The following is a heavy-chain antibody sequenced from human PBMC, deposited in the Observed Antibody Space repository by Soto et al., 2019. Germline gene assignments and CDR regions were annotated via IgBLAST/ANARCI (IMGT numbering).Heavy chain of an antibody. V-gene: IGHV4-34*01. CDR2: INHSGST. J-gene: IGHJ6*02. CDR1: GGSFSGYY. CDR3: ARDGEAGTGYYYYGMDV. Sequence: SETLSLTCAVYGGSFSGYYWSWIRQPPGKGLEWIGEINHSGSTNYNPSLKSRVTISVDTSKNQLSLKLSSVTAADTAVYYCARDGEAGTGYYYYGMDVWGQGTTVTVSS. D-gene: IGHD6-19*01.